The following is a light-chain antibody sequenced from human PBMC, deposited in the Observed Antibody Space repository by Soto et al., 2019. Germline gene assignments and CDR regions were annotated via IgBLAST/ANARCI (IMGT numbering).Light chain of an antibody. CDR3: HQYGSSPLT. Sequence: EMVLTQSPGTLSLSPGERATLSCRASQSVSSSYLAWYQQKLGQAPRLLIYGASSRANGIPDRFSGSGSGTDFTLTIIRLEPEDFAVYYCHQYGSSPLTFGGGTKEEIK. CDR1: QSVSSSY. CDR2: GAS. V-gene: IGKV3-20*01. J-gene: IGKJ4*01.